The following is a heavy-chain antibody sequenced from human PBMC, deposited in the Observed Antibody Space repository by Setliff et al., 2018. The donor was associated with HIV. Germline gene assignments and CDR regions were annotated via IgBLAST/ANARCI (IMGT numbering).Heavy chain of an antibody. D-gene: IGHD6-19*01. J-gene: IGHJ3*01. CDR3: ARDRGIVVAGTSGP. CDR1: GSSISSTYY. V-gene: IGHV4-38-2*02. Sequence: PSETLSLTCAVSGSSISSTYYWGWIRQPPGKGLEWIGSIYHSGSTFYNPSLKSRVTISVDTSKNHFSLNLSSVTAADTAVYYCARDRGIVVAGTSGPWGQGTMVTVSS. CDR2: IYHSGST.